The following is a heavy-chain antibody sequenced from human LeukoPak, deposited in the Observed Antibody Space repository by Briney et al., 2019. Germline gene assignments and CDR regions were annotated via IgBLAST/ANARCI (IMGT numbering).Heavy chain of an antibody. CDR3: ARGLRVIDAFDI. D-gene: IGHD2-21*01. CDR2: IYYSGST. CDR1: GGSISSGDYY. J-gene: IGHJ3*02. Sequence: PSQTLSLTCTVSGGSISSGDYYWSWIRQPPGKGLEWIGYIYYSGSTNYNPSLKSRVTISVDTSKNQFSLKLSSVTAADTAVYYCARGLRVIDAFDIWGQGTMVTVSS. V-gene: IGHV4-30-4*08.